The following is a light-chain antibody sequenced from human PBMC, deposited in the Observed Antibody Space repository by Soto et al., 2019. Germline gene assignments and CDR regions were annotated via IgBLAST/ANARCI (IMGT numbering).Light chain of an antibody. CDR2: AAS. Sequence: DIQLTQSPSFLSASVGDRVTITCRASQGISSYLAWYQQKPGKAPKLLIYAASTLQSGFTSRFSCRGSGTEFTLPITSLQPEDFATYYGQQLPSYPFTFGPGTKVDIK. V-gene: IGKV1-9*01. J-gene: IGKJ3*01. CDR1: QGISSY. CDR3: QQLPSYPFT.